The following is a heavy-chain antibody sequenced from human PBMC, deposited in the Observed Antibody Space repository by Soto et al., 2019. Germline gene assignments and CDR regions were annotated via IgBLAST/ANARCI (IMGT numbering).Heavy chain of an antibody. V-gene: IGHV3-21*01. CDR2: ISSSSSYI. CDR1: GFTFSSYS. J-gene: IGHJ6*02. CDR3: ARDKDGYYYYGMDV. D-gene: IGHD3-22*01. Sequence: WGSLRLSCAASGFTFSSYSMNCVRQAPGKGLEWVSSISSSSSYIYYADSVKGRFTISRDNAKNSLYLQMNSLRAEDTAVYYCARDKDGYYYYGMDVWGQGTTVTVSS.